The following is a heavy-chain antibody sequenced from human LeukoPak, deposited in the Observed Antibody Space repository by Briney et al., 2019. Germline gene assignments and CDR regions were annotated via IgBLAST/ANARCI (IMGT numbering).Heavy chain of an antibody. J-gene: IGHJ4*02. Sequence: GASVKVSCKASGYTFTSYYMHWVRQAPGQGLEWMGIINPSGGSTSYAQKLQGRVTMTRDTSTSTVYMELSSLRSEDTAVYYCARGSFSGSYYRWDGRDWGQGTLVTVSS. CDR3: ARGSFSGSYYRWDGRD. V-gene: IGHV1-46*01. CDR2: INPSGGST. CDR1: GYTFTSYY. D-gene: IGHD1-26*01.